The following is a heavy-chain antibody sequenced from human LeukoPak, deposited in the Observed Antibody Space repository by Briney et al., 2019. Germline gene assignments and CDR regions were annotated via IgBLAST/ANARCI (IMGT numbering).Heavy chain of an antibody. D-gene: IGHD6-13*01. V-gene: IGHV1-69*05. J-gene: IGHJ4*02. Sequence: SVXVSCKASGGTFISYAISWVRQAPGQGLEWMGRIIPIFGTANYAQKFQGRVTITTDESTSTAYMGLSSLRSEDTAVYYCARDLPSSWRFDYWGQGTLVTVSS. CDR1: GGTFISYA. CDR3: ARDLPSSWRFDY. CDR2: IIPIFGTA.